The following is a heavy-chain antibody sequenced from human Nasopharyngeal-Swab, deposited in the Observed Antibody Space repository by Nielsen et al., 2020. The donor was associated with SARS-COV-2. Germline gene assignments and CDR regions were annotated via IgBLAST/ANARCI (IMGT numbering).Heavy chain of an antibody. V-gene: IGHV4-39*01. CDR3: ARPQWELLTFDY. CDR2: IYYSGST. D-gene: IGHD1-26*01. Sequence: WIRQPPGKGLEWIGSIYYSGSTYYNPFLKSRVTISVDTSKNQFSLKLSSVTAADTAVYYCARPQWELLTFDYWGQGTLVTVSS. J-gene: IGHJ4*02.